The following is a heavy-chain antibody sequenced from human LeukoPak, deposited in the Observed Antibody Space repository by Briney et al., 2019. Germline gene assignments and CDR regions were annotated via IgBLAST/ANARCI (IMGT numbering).Heavy chain of an antibody. J-gene: IGHJ4*02. Sequence: GASVKVSCKASVGTFSSYAISWVRQAPGQGLEWMGGIIPIFGTANYAQKFQGRVTITADESTSTAYMELSSLRSEDTAVYYCARAPHYYDSSGYYGEYWGQGTLVTVSS. D-gene: IGHD3-22*01. CDR3: ARAPHYYDSSGYYGEY. CDR1: VGTFSSYA. CDR2: IIPIFGTA. V-gene: IGHV1-69*01.